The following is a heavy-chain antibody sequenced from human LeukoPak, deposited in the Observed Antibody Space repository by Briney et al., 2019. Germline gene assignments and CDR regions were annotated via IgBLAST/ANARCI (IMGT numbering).Heavy chain of an antibody. J-gene: IGHJ3*02. CDR3: ARGLHCSSTSCYRVYLWHCSGGSCYPGRAFDI. CDR1: GGSFSGYY. D-gene: IGHD2-15*01. V-gene: IGHV4-34*01. Sequence: PSETLSLTCAVYGGSFSGYYWSWIRQPPGKGLEWIGEINHSGSTNYNPSLKSRVTISVDTSKNQFSLKLSSVTAADTAVYYCARGLHCSSTSCYRVYLWHCSGGSCYPGRAFDIWGRGIMVTVSS. CDR2: INHSGST.